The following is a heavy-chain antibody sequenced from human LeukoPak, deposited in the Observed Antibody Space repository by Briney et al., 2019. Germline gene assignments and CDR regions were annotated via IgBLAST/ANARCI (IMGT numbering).Heavy chain of an antibody. J-gene: IGHJ4*02. CDR3: ARNPEITAFED. CDR1: GYSISSRNW. V-gene: IGHV4-28*05. Sequence: SETLTLTCAVSGYSISSRNWWGWIRQPPGKGVEGIGYIHPDGRIHYNPSLKSRVTMSLDTSKNQFSLKLTSVTAVDRAVYYCARNPEITAFEDWGQGTLVTVSS. D-gene: IGHD1-14*01. CDR2: IHPDGRI.